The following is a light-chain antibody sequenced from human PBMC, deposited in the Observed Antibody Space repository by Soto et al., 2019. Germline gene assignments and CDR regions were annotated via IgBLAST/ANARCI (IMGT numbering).Light chain of an antibody. CDR1: QSVHNF. J-gene: IGKJ5*01. CDR3: QQRSNWAPIT. CDR2: GAS. V-gene: IGKV3-11*01. Sequence: EVVLTQSPATLSLSPGDRPALSCMSSQSVHNFLAWYQQKPGQAPRLLIYGASNRAAGLPARLSGSGSGTDFTLTINSLEPEDFAVYYCQQRSNWAPITFGQGTRLAIK.